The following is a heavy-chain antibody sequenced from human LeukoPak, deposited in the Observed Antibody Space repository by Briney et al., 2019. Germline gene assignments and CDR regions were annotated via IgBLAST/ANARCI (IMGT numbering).Heavy chain of an antibody. V-gene: IGHV1-69*05. D-gene: IGHD6-13*01. J-gene: IGHJ4*02. CDR2: IIPIFGTA. CDR3: ARDRGAEQQLPPYFDY. Sequence: SVKVSCKASGGTFISYAISWVRQAPGQGLEWMGGIIPIFGTANYAQKFQGRVTITTDESTSTAYMELSSLRSEDTAVYYCARDRGAEQQLPPYFDYWGQGTLVTVSS. CDR1: GGTFISYA.